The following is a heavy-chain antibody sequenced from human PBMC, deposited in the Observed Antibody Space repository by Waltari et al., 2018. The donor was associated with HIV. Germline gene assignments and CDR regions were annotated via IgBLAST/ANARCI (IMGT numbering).Heavy chain of an antibody. CDR2: IRSSSTYI. D-gene: IGHD3-3*01. CDR1: GFTFSSYT. J-gene: IGHJ4*02. CDR3: ARFTIFGVVTLYYFDY. V-gene: IGHV3-21*01. Sequence: EVQLVESGGGLVKPGGSLRLSCAASGFTFSSYTMHWVRQAPGNGLEWVSSIRSSSTYIYYADAVKGRFTISRDNAKNSLYLQMNSLRAGDTAVYHCARFTIFGVVTLYYFDYWGQGALVTVSS.